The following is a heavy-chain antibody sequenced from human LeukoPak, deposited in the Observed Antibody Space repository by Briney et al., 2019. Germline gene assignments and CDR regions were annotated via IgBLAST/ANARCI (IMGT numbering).Heavy chain of an antibody. CDR3: ARTGDYALKD. CDR1: GFTFRNYW. J-gene: IGHJ4*02. D-gene: IGHD3-16*01. V-gene: IGHV3-11*01. Sequence: PGGSLRLSCAASGFTFRNYWMGWVRQAPGKGLEWVSYISSSGSTIDYADSVKGRFTISRDSAKNSLYLQMDSLRAEDTAVYYCARTGDYALKDWGQGTLVTVSS. CDR2: ISSSGSTI.